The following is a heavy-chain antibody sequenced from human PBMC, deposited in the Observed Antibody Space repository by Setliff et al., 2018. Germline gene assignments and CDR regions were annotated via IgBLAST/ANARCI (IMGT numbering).Heavy chain of an antibody. CDR3: ARRHHTVTTNYFDY. D-gene: IGHD4-17*01. Sequence: PSETLSLTCTVSGASITNINYYWGLIRQPPGKGLEWIGSIFYSGSTYYNPSLKSRVTISVDTSKNQFSLKLSSVTAADTAVYYCARRHHTVTTNYFDYWGQGTLVTVSS. CDR2: IFYSGST. CDR1: GASITNINYY. V-gene: IGHV4-39*01. J-gene: IGHJ4*02.